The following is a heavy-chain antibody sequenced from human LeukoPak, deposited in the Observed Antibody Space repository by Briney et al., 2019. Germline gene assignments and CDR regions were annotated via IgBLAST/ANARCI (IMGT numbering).Heavy chain of an antibody. CDR2: INPNSCGT. D-gene: IGHD3-3*01. CDR3: ARVPLYDFWSGYYGTSTVTGEFDY. CDR1: GYTFTCYY. Sequence: ASVKVSCKASGYTFTCYYMHGVRQAPGQGLEGMGWINPNSCGTNYAQKFQGRVTMTRDTSISTAYMELSRLRSDDTAVYYCARVPLYDFWSGYYGTSTVTGEFDYWGQGTLVTVSS. J-gene: IGHJ4*02. V-gene: IGHV1-2*02.